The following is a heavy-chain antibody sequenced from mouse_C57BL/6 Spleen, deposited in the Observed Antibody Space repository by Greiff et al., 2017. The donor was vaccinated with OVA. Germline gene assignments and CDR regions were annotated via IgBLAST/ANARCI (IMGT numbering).Heavy chain of an antibody. J-gene: IGHJ2*01. V-gene: IGHV1-22*01. D-gene: IGHD2-4*01. CDR2: INPNNGGT. Sequence: VQLQQSGPELVKPGASVKMSCKASGYTFTDYNMHWVKQSHGKSLEWIGFINPNNGGTSYNQKFKGKATLTVNKSSSTAYMELRSLTSEYSAVYYCARGGIYYDSFDDWGQGTTLTVSS. CDR3: ARGGIYYDSFDD. CDR1: GYTFTDYN.